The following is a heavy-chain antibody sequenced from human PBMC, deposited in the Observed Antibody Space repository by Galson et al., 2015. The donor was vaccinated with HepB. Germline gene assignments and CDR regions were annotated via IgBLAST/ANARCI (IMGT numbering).Heavy chain of an antibody. J-gene: IGHJ3*02. CDR3: ARRRAGDSFDI. Sequence: ETLSLTCTVSGGSVSSGPYYWSWIRQPPGKGLEWIGSIYYSGGTNYNPSLKSRITISLDTSRNQFSLNLSSVTAADTAIYYCARRRAGDSFDIWGQGTMVTVSS. CDR2: IYYSGGT. V-gene: IGHV4-61*01. CDR1: GGSVSSGPYY. D-gene: IGHD6-19*01.